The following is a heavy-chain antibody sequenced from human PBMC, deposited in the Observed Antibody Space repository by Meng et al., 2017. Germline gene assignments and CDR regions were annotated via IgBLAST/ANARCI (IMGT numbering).Heavy chain of an antibody. Sequence: QVPLQQWGAGLLKPSETLSLTCAVYGGSLSGYYWSWIRQPPGKGLEWIGEINHSGSTNYNPSLKSRVTISVDTSKNQFSLKLSSVTAADTAVYYCARGRYFDWLSYRYYFDYWGQGTLVTVSS. CDR2: INHSGST. V-gene: IGHV4-34*01. J-gene: IGHJ4*02. CDR1: GGSLSGYY. D-gene: IGHD3-9*01. CDR3: ARGRYFDWLSYRYYFDY.